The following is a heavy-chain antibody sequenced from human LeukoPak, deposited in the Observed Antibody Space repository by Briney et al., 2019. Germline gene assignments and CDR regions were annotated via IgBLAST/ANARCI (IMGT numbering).Heavy chain of an antibody. D-gene: IGHD4-17*01. V-gene: IGHV3-7*03. CDR2: IKQDGSEK. CDR1: GFTFSSYW. CDR3: GKDPNGDYVGAFDF. J-gene: IGHJ3*01. Sequence: GGSLRLSCAASGFTFSSYWMSWVRQAPGKGLEWVANIKQDGSEKYYVDSVKGRFTISRDNAKNSLYLQMNSLRAEDTALYFCGKDPNGDYVGAFDFWGPGTMVTVSS.